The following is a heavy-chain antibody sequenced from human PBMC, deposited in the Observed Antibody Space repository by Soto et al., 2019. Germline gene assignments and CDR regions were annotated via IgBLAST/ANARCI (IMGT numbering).Heavy chain of an antibody. J-gene: IGHJ6*02. V-gene: IGHV4-31*03. CDR2: IYYSGST. D-gene: IGHD2-2*01. CDR1: GGSISSGGDY. CDR3: ARDFGAVVPAAMGTRANYYYYYGMDV. Sequence: SETLSLTCTVSGGSISSGGDYWSWIRQHPGKGLEWIGYIYYSGSTYYNPSLKSRVTISVDTSKNQFSLKLSSVTAADTAVYYCARDFGAVVPAAMGTRANYYYYYGMDVWGQGTTVTVSS.